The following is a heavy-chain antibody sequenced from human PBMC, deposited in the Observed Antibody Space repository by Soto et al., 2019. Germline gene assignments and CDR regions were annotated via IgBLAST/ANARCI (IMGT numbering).Heavy chain of an antibody. D-gene: IGHD5-12*01. CDR1: GFTFSSYA. CDR3: AKRIMSTIGHFDS. J-gene: IGHJ4*02. Sequence: EVLLLESGGGLVQPRGSLRLYCAASGFTFSSYAMGWVRQAPGKGLEWVSSISGIGHSTYYADSVKGRFTISRDNSKNTLYLQMNSLRADDTAVYYCAKRIMSTIGHFDSWGQGTLVTVSS. V-gene: IGHV3-23*01. CDR2: ISGIGHST.